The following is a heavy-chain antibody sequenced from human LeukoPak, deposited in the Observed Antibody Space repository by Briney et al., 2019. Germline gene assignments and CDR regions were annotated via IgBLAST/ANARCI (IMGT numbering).Heavy chain of an antibody. J-gene: IGHJ4*02. CDR2: ISSTSSYI. Sequence: NPGGSLRLSCAASGFTFSRHNMNWVRQAPGKGLEWISSISSTSSYIYYADSVKGRFTISRDNARNSLSLQMNSLRAEDTAVYYCASGSTTNYGIDYWGQGTLVTVSS. D-gene: IGHD2/OR15-2a*01. CDR1: GFTFSRHN. CDR3: ASGSTTNYGIDY. V-gene: IGHV3-21*01.